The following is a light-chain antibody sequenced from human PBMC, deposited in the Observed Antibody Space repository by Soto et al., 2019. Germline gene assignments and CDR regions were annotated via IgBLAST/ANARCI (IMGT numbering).Light chain of an antibody. Sequence: EIVLTQSPGTLSLSPGERATLSCRVSQSVSSTYLAWYQQKPGQAPRLLIYGASSRATGIPDRFSGSGSGTDFTLTISRLEPEDFAVYYCQQYESSPTTFGGGTKVEIK. CDR2: GAS. CDR1: QSVSSTY. J-gene: IGKJ4*01. V-gene: IGKV3-20*01. CDR3: QQYESSPTT.